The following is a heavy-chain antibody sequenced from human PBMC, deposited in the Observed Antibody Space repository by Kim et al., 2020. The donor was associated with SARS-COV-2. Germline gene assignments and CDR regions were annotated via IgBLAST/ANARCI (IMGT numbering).Heavy chain of an antibody. Sequence: SVKVSCKASGGPFSSYAISWVRQAPGQGLEWMGGIIPVLGTPKYAQEFQGRVTITADESTSTAYMEVSSLRSQDTAVYYCARGPAWADGYCSTTSCFTFDYWDQGTLVTVSS. J-gene: IGHJ4*02. D-gene: IGHD2-2*02. V-gene: IGHV1-69*13. CDR1: GGPFSSYA. CDR3: ARGPAWADGYCSTTSCFTFDY. CDR2: IIPVLGTP.